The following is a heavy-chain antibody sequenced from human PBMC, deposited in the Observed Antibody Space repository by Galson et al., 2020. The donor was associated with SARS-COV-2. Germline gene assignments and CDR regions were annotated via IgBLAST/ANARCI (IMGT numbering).Heavy chain of an antibody. Sequence: ETSETLSLTCTVSGGSISSSSYYWGWIRQPPGKGLEWIGNIYYSGSTYYNPSLKSRVTISVDTSKNQFSLKLSSVTAADTAVYYCARLGILTGSIEYNWFDPWGQGTLVTVSS. V-gene: IGHV4-39*01. J-gene: IGHJ5*02. CDR2: IYYSGST. CDR1: GGSISSSSYY. D-gene: IGHD3-9*01. CDR3: ARLGILTGSIEYNWFDP.